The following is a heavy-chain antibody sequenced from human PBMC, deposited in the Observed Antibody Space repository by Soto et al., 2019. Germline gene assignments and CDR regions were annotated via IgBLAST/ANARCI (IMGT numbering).Heavy chain of an antibody. CDR1: GGSISSYY. V-gene: IGHV4-59*01. J-gene: IGHJ4*02. Sequence: LSLTCTVSGGSISSYYWSWIRQPPGKGLEWIGYIYYSGSTNYNPSLKSRVTISVDTSKNQFSLKLSSVTAADTAVYYCATAYSSGWYIFDYWGQGTLVTVSS. D-gene: IGHD6-19*01. CDR2: IYYSGST. CDR3: ATAYSSGWYIFDY.